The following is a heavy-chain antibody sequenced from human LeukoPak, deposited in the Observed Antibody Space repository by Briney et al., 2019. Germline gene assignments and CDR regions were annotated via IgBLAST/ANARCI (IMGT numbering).Heavy chain of an antibody. CDR2: IIPIFGTA. CDR1: GGTFSSYA. J-gene: IGHJ4*02. Sequence: SVKVSCKASGGTFSSYAISLVRQAPGQGLEWMGGIIPIFGTANYAQKFQGRVTITTDESTSTAYMELSSLRSEDTAVYYCARGDSGYDYGFDNWGQGTLVTVSS. D-gene: IGHD5-12*01. V-gene: IGHV1-69*05. CDR3: ARGDSGYDYGFDN.